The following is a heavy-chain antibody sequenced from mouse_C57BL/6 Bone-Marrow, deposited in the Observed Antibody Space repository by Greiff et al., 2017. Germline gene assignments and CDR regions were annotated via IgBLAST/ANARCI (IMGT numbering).Heavy chain of an antibody. J-gene: IGHJ3*01. V-gene: IGHV1-64*01. CDR2: IHPHSGST. CDR1: GYTFTSYW. CDR3: ARNGYYFAY. Sequence: QVQLQQPGAELVKPGASVKLSCKASGYTFTSYWMHWVKQRPGQGLEWIGMIHPHSGSTNYNEKFKSKATLTVDKSSSTAYMQLTGLTSVDSAVYYCARNGYYFAYWGKGTLVTVSA. D-gene: IGHD2-3*01.